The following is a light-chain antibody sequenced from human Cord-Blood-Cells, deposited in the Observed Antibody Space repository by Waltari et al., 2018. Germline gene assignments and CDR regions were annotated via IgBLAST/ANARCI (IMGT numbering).Light chain of an antibody. J-gene: IGLJ3*02. CDR2: EGS. Sequence: QSALTQPASVSGSPGQSITISCTGTSSDVGGYNLVSWYQQHPGKAPKHMTYEGSKRPSGVSTRFSGSKYGNTASLTISGLQAEDEADYYCCSYAGSSTWVFGGGTKLTVL. CDR1: SSDVGGYNL. CDR3: CSYAGSSTWV. V-gene: IGLV2-23*01.